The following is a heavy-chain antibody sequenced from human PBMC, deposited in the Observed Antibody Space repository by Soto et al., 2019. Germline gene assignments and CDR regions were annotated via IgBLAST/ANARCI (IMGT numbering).Heavy chain of an antibody. D-gene: IGHD3-10*01. V-gene: IGHV4-59*08. CDR3: ARQGFGPLHGLVDV. CDR1: GGPMSNYY. J-gene: IGHJ6*02. Sequence: QVQLQESGPGLVKPSETLSLTCTISGGPMSNYYCSWFRQPPGQGLEWIGYIGYDGYTSYKHSLGSRVNISLDTAEYQVYLCLRSVTAADTALYFCARQGFGPLHGLVDVSGQGTTVTISS. CDR2: IGYDGYT.